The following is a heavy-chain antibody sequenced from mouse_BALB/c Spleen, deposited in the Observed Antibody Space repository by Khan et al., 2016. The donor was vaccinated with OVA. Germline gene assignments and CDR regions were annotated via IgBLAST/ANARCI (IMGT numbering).Heavy chain of an antibody. CDR3: AIKGAYYRSDGCFAY. CDR2: INPSNSYT. V-gene: IGHV1-4*01. J-gene: IGHJ3*01. D-gene: IGHD2-14*01. Sequence: VQLQQSGAELARPGASVKMSCKASGYTFTSYTMHWIKQRPGQGLEWIGYINPSNSYTNYNQKFKDKATLTADKSSSTAYMQLSSLTSEDSAVYYCAIKGAYYRSDGCFAYWGQGTLVTVSA. CDR1: GYTFTSYT.